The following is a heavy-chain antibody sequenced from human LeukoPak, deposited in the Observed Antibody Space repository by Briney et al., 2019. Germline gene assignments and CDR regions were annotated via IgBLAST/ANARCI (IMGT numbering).Heavy chain of an antibody. J-gene: IGHJ4*02. CDR3: ARRITMVRGVIIGVIFDY. Sequence: SETLSLTCTVSGGSLSSYYWSWIRQPPGKGLEWIGDIYYSGSTNYNPSLKSRVTISVDTSKNQFSLKLSSVTAADTAVYYCARRITMVRGVIIGVIFDYWGQGTLVTVSS. D-gene: IGHD3-10*01. V-gene: IGHV4-59*01. CDR1: GGSLSSYY. CDR2: IYYSGST.